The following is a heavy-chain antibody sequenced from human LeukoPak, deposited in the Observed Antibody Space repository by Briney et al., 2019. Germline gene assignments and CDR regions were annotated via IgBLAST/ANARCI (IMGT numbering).Heavy chain of an antibody. CDR1: GFTFSSYW. J-gene: IGHJ4*02. CDR2: ISYDGSNK. V-gene: IGHV3-30*18. D-gene: IGHD3-9*01. Sequence: GGSLRLSCAASGFTFSSYWVSWVRQAPGKGLEWVAVISYDGSNKYYADSVKGRFTISRDNSKNTLYLQMNSLRAEDTAVYYCAKDYYDILTGTDYWGQGTLVTVSS. CDR3: AKDYYDILTGTDY.